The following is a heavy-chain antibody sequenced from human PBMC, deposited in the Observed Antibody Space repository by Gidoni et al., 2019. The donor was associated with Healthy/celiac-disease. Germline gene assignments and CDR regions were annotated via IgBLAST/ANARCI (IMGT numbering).Heavy chain of an antibody. V-gene: IGHV3-64D*06. Sequence: EVQLVESGGGLVQPGGSLRLSCSASGFTFSSYAMHWARQAPGKGLEYVSAISSNGGSTYYADSVKGRFTISRDNSKNTLYLQMSSLRAEDTAVYYCVKVPDYGVNYGMDVWGQGTTVTVSS. D-gene: IGHD4-17*01. CDR1: GFTFSSYA. J-gene: IGHJ6*02. CDR3: VKVPDYGVNYGMDV. CDR2: ISSNGGST.